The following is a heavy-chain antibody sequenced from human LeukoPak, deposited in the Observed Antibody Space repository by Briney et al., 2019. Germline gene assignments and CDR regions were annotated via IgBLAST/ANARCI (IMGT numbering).Heavy chain of an antibody. CDR2: KYYSGSA. V-gene: IGHV4-31*03. CDR1: GVSVSDGRYY. J-gene: IGHJ3*01. CDR3: ATPYCSSISCLDVFNV. Sequence: PSQTLSLTCNVSGVSVSDGRYYWTWIRQHPGKGLEWIGYKYYSGSAKYNPFLKSRLTISIDTSKNQFSLQLSSVTAADTATYYCATPYCSSISCLDVFNVWGQGTRVTVSS. D-gene: IGHD2-2*01.